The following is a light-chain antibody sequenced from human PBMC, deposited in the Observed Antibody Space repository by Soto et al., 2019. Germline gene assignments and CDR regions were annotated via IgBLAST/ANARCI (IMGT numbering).Light chain of an antibody. Sequence: EIVLTQSPGTLSLSPGERATLSCRASQSVSSSYLAWYQQKPGQAPRLLIYGASSRATGIPDRFGGSGSGTNFTLTISSLVPEDFAVYYCQQYGSSPPYTFGQGTKLEIK. CDR2: GAS. V-gene: IGKV3-20*01. J-gene: IGKJ2*01. CDR3: QQYGSSPPYT. CDR1: QSVSSSY.